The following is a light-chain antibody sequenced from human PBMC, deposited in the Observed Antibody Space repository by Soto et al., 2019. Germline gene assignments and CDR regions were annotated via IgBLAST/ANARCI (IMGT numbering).Light chain of an antibody. J-gene: IGKJ3*01. CDR1: QSLLHSNGYNY. CDR3: MQALQTPLFT. Sequence: DIVMTQSPLSLPVTPGEPASISCRSSQSLLHSNGYNYLDWYLQKPGQSPQLLIDLGSNRASGVPDRFSGSGSGTDFTLKISRVEAEDVGVYYCMQALQTPLFTFGPGTKVDIK. V-gene: IGKV2-28*01. CDR2: LGS.